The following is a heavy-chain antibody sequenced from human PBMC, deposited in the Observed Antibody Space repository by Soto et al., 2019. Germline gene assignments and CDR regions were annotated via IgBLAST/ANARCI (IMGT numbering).Heavy chain of an antibody. CDR3: ARHTPAISISDH. J-gene: IGHJ4*02. CDR2: IYYSGST. CDR1: DGSLGSSGCY. V-gene: IGHV4-39*01. D-gene: IGHD2-15*01. Sequence: PSETKSVTYTVADGSLGSSGCYWGWIRQPPGKGLEWIGSIYYSGSTYYNPSLKSRVTISVDTSKNQFSLKLSSVTAADSAVYYCARHTPAISISDHWGQGTLVTVSS.